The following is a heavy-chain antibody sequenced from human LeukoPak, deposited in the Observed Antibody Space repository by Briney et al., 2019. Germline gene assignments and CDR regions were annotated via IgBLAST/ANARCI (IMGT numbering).Heavy chain of an antibody. Sequence: GGSLRLSCAASGFTFSSYAMSWVRQAPGKGPVWVSRINSDGSSTSYADSVKGRFTISRDNAKNTLYLQMNSLRAEDTAVYYCARIYGDYVYYFDYWGQGTLVTVSS. V-gene: IGHV3-74*01. J-gene: IGHJ4*02. CDR2: INSDGSST. CDR1: GFTFSSYA. CDR3: ARIYGDYVYYFDY. D-gene: IGHD4-17*01.